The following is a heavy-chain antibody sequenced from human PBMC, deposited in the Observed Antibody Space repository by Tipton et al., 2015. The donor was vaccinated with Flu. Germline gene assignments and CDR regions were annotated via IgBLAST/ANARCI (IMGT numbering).Heavy chain of an antibody. CDR3: VRDETSVKWGP. CDR2: IRQDGSEI. V-gene: IGHV3-7*01. D-gene: IGHD1-26*01. J-gene: IGHJ5*02. Sequence: SLRLSCAASGFTFSNYFMNWVRQAPGKGLEWVANIRQDGSEINYVGSVKGRFTISRDNAKNSLYLQMNSLRAEDTAVYYCVRDETSVKWGPWGQGTLVTVSS. CDR1: GFTFSNYF.